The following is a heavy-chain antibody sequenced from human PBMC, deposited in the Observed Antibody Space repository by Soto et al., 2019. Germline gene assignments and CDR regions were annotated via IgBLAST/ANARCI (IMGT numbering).Heavy chain of an antibody. V-gene: IGHV4-30-4*01. D-gene: IGHD5-12*01. CDR1: GDSISSGNYY. Sequence: SETLSLTCTVSGDSISSGNYYWSWIRQPPGKGLEWIGYIYYSGRTYYNPSLKSRVTISVDTSKNRFSLKVRSVTAADTAVYYCARALYSGPRPSDFWGPGTLVTVSS. CDR2: IYYSGRT. J-gene: IGHJ4*02. CDR3: ARALYSGPRPSDF.